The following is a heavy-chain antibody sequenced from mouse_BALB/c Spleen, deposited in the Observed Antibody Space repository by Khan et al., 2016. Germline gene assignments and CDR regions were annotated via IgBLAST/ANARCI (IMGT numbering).Heavy chain of an antibody. Sequence: VQLKQSGPELEKPGASVKISCKASGYSFTGYNMNWAKQSNGQSLEWIGNIDPYYGRTGYHQKFKGKATLTVDKYTTTASMQLTSLTSEESAVYYVAREGYGNYVDYWCQGTTPTVSS. V-gene: IGHV1S135*01. CDR3: AREGYGNYVDY. CDR1: GYSFTGYN. J-gene: IGHJ2*01. D-gene: IGHD2-10*02. CDR2: IDPYYGRT.